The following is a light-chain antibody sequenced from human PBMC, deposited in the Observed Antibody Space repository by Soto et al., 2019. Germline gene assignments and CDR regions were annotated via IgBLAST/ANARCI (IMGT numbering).Light chain of an antibody. J-gene: IGKJ2*01. CDR1: ESVLYSSNNKNY. CDR2: WES. Sequence: DIVMTQSPDSLAVSLGERATINCKSSESVLYSSNNKNYLAWYQQKPGQPPKLLIYWESTRESGVPDRFSGSGSGTNFPHTISRLHAEEVAVYYCQEYYSTPPTVGQGTKLEIK. V-gene: IGKV4-1*01. CDR3: QEYYSTPPT.